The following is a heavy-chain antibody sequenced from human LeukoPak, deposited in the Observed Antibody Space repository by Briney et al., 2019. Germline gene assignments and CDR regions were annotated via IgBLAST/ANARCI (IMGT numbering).Heavy chain of an antibody. J-gene: IGHJ4*02. Sequence: GGSLRLSCAASGFTFSIYWMHWVRQGPGKGLVWVSRINTDGSSTTYADSVKGRFTISRDNAKNTLYLQMNSLSAEDTAVYYCARGYSSSYRIDYWGQGTLVTVCS. CDR3: ARGYSSSYRIDY. D-gene: IGHD6-6*01. CDR1: GFTFSIYW. V-gene: IGHV3-74*01. CDR2: INTDGSST.